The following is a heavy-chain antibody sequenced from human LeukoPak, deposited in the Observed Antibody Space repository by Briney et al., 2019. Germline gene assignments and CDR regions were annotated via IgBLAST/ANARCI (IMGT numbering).Heavy chain of an antibody. D-gene: IGHD4-17*01. CDR3: AREQLPYGDYAGYFDL. CDR2: INSDGSST. Sequence: PGGSLRLSCAASGFTFSSYAVSWVRQAPGKGLVWVSHINSDGSSTSYADSVKGRFTISRDNAKNTLYLQMNSLRAEDTAVYYCAREQLPYGDYAGYFDLWGRGTLVTVSS. V-gene: IGHV3-74*01. CDR1: GFTFSSYA. J-gene: IGHJ2*01.